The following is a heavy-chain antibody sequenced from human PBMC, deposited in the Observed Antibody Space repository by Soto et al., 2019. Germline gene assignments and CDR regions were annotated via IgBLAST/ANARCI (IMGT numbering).Heavy chain of an antibody. CDR2: MNPNSGNT. D-gene: IGHD6-13*01. Sequence: ASVKVSCKASGYTFTSYDINWVRQATGQGHEWMGWMNPNSGNTGYAQKFQGRVTMTRNTSISTAYVELSSLRSEDTALYYCARGYSSSWYGYYYYYMDVWGKGTTVTVSS. CDR1: GYTFTSYD. V-gene: IGHV1-8*01. CDR3: ARGYSSSWYGYYYYYMDV. J-gene: IGHJ6*03.